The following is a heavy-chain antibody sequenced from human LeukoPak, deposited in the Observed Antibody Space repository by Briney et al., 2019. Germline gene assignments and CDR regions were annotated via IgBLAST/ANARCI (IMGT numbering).Heavy chain of an antibody. CDR3: AGGPLLWFGELLVAGAFDI. D-gene: IGHD3-10*01. CDR1: GGSISSYY. V-gene: IGHV4-4*07. Sequence: SETLSLTCTVSGGSISSYYWSWIRQPAGRGLEWIGRIYTSGSTNYNPSLKSRVTMSVDTSKNQFSLKLSSVTAADTAVYYCAGGPLLWFGELLVAGAFDIWGQGTMVTVSS. J-gene: IGHJ3*02. CDR2: IYTSGST.